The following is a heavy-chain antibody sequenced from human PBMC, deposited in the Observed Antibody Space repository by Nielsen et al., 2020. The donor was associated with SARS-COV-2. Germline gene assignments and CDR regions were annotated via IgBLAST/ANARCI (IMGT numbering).Heavy chain of an antibody. CDR3: ATSTAVVAATPWFDP. J-gene: IGHJ5*02. V-gene: IGHV1-18*01. Sequence: ASVKVSCKASGYTFTSYGISWVRQAPGQGLEWMGWISAYNGNTNYAQKLQGRVTMTEDTSTDTAYMELSSLRSEDTAVYYCATSTAVVAATPWFDPWGQGTLVTVSS. CDR1: GYTFTSYG. CDR2: ISAYNGNT. D-gene: IGHD2-15*01.